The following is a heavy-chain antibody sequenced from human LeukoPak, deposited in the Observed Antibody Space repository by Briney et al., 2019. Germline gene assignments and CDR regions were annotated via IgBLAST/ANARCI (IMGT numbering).Heavy chain of an antibody. J-gene: IGHJ4*02. D-gene: IGHD6-19*01. Sequence: GGSLRLSCAASGFTFDDYAMHWVRQAPGKGLEWVSGISWNSGSIGYADSVKGRFTISRDNAKNSLYLQMNSLRAEDTALYYCAKDTGIAVAGTMSLDYWGQGTLVIVSS. CDR1: GFTFDDYA. CDR2: ISWNSGSI. V-gene: IGHV3-9*01. CDR3: AKDTGIAVAGTMSLDY.